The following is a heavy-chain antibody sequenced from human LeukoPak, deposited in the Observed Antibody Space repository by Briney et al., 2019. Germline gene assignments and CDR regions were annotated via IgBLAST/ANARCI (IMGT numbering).Heavy chain of an antibody. CDR3: GGIVKKQQVAGRWFDP. CDR2: ISSSSSYI. J-gene: IGHJ5*02. V-gene: IGHV3-21*01. CDR1: GFTFSSYS. D-gene: IGHD6-13*01. Sequence: GGSLRLSCAASGFTFSSYSMNWVRQAPGKGLEWVSSISSSSSYIYYADSVKGRFTISRDNAKNSLYLQMNSLRAEDTAVYYWGGIVKKQQVAGRWFDPWGQGTLVTGSS.